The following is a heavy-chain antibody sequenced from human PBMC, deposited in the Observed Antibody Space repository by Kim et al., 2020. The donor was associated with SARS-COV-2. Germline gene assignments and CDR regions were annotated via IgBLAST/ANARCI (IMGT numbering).Heavy chain of an antibody. V-gene: IGHV4-34*01. D-gene: IGHD6-6*01. CDR2: INHSGST. Sequence: SETLSLTCAVYGGSFSGYYWSWIRQPPGKGLEWIGEINHSGSTNYNPSLKSRVTISVDTSKNQFSLKLSSVTAADTAVYYCASLTRLFNSDAFDIWGQGTMVTVSS. J-gene: IGHJ3*02. CDR3: ASLTRLFNSDAFDI. CDR1: GGSFSGYY.